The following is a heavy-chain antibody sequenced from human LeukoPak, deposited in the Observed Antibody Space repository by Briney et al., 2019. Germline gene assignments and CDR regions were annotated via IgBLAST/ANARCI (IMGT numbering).Heavy chain of an antibody. CDR1: GFTFSSYG. Sequence: GGSLRLSCAASGFTFSSYGMHWVRQAPGKGLEWVAVIWYDGSNKYYADSVKGRFPISRDNSKNTLYLQMNSLRAEDTAVYYCARDNRYCSSTSCPNWFDPWGQGTLVTVSS. J-gene: IGHJ5*02. D-gene: IGHD2-2*01. CDR3: ARDNRYCSSTSCPNWFDP. CDR2: IWYDGSNK. V-gene: IGHV3-33*08.